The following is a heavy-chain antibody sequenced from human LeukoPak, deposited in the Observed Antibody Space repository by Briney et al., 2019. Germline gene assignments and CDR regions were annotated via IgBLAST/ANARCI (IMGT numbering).Heavy chain of an antibody. CDR1: GFTFDDYG. D-gene: IGHD3-22*01. Sequence: GGSLRLSCAASGFTFDDYGMSWVRQAPGKGLKWVSGINWNGGSTGYADSVKGRFTISRDNAKNSLYLQMNRLRAEDTALYYCARDQSYYDSSGYYYLYWGQGTLVTVSP. CDR2: INWNGGST. V-gene: IGHV3-20*04. J-gene: IGHJ4*02. CDR3: ARDQSYYDSSGYYYLY.